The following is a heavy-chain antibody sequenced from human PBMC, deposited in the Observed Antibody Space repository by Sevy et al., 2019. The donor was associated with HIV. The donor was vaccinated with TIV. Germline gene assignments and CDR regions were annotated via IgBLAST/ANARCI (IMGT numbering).Heavy chain of an antibody. Sequence: ASVKVSCKASGGTFSSYAISWVRQAPGQRLEWMGGIIPIFGTANYAQKFQGRVTITADESTSTAYMELSSLRSEDTAVYYCARDPTTYYYDSSGSKLGYNWFDPWGQGTLVTVSS. CDR3: ARDPTTYYYDSSGSKLGYNWFDP. CDR1: GGTFSSYA. D-gene: IGHD3-22*01. J-gene: IGHJ5*02. CDR2: IIPIFGTA. V-gene: IGHV1-69*13.